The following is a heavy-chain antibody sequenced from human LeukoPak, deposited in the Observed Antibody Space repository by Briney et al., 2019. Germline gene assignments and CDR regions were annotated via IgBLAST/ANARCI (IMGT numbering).Heavy chain of an antibody. CDR3: ARDLSGITGYTYGRGIDY. V-gene: IGHV3-23*01. D-gene: IGHD5-18*01. CDR1: GFTFSSYA. CDR2: IGGSGSTT. J-gene: IGHJ4*02. Sequence: GGSLRLSCAASGFTFSSYAMSWVRQAPGKGLEWVSAIGGSGSTTYYADSVKGRFTISRDNSKNTLYLQMNSLRAEDTAVYYCARDLSGITGYTYGRGIDYWGQGTLVTVSS.